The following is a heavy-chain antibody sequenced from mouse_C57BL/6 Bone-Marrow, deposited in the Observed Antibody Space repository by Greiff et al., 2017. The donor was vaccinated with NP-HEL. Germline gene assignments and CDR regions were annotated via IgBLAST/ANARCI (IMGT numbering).Heavy chain of an antibody. CDR3: ARYYGSSSYWYFDV. V-gene: IGHV1-53*01. D-gene: IGHD1-1*01. CDR1: GYTFTSYW. J-gene: IGHJ1*03. CDR2: INPSNGGT. Sequence: QVQLQQPGTELVKPGASVKLSCKASGYTFTSYWMHWVKQRPGQGLEWIGNINPSNGGTNYNEKFKSKATLTVDKSASTAYMQLSSLTSEDSAVYYCARYYGSSSYWYFDVWGTGTTVTVSS.